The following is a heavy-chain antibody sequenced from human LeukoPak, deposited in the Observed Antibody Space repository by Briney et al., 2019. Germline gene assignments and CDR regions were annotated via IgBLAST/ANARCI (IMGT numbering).Heavy chain of an antibody. Sequence: SETLSLTCAVYGGSFSDYYWSWIRQPPGKGLEWIGEINHSGSTNYNPSLKSRVTISVDTSKNQFSLKLSSVTAADTAVYYCARGVVVPAAALYYYYYYSMDVWGKGTTVTVSS. CDR3: ARGVVVPAAALYYYYYYSMDV. CDR2: INHSGST. V-gene: IGHV4-34*01. J-gene: IGHJ6*03. CDR1: GGSFSDYY. D-gene: IGHD2-2*01.